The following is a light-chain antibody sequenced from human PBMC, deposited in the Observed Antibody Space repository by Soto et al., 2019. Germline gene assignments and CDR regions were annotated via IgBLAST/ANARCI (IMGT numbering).Light chain of an antibody. CDR3: QQYNNWPRT. Sequence: EILLTQSPDTLSLSPGERATLSCRASQSVTTYLAWYQQKPGQAPRLLIYDASNRATGIPARFSGSGSGTDFTLTISSIETEDFAVYYCQQYNNWPRTFGHGTQVDIK. CDR2: DAS. V-gene: IGKV3-11*01. J-gene: IGKJ1*01. CDR1: QSVTTY.